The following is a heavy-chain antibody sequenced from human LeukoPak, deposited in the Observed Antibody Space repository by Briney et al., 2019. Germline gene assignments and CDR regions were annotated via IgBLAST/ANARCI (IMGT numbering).Heavy chain of an antibody. D-gene: IGHD1-1*01. CDR1: GGSFSGYY. Sequence: SDTLSLTCDVYGGSFSGYYWSWIRQPPGQGLEWIGEINHSGSTNYNPSLKSRVTISVDTSKNQFSLKLSSVTAADTAVYYCARVGWNDDGLNYFDYWGQGTLVTVSS. CDR2: INHSGST. J-gene: IGHJ4*02. CDR3: ARVGWNDDGLNYFDY. V-gene: IGHV4-34*01.